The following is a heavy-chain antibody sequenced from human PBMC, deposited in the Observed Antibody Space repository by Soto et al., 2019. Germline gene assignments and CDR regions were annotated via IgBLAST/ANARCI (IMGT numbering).Heavy chain of an antibody. D-gene: IGHD3-22*01. CDR2: ISYDGGNK. J-gene: IGHJ5*02. V-gene: IGHV3-30*18. Sequence: GGSLRLSCAASGFTFSSFGMHWVRQAPGKGLEWVSLISYDGGNKYYAESVKGRFTISIDNPKNTLYLQMNSLRADDTAVYLCAKKYYDRLASYWVHXWGQVTLVTVSX. CDR1: GFTFSSFG. CDR3: AKKYYDRLASYWVHX.